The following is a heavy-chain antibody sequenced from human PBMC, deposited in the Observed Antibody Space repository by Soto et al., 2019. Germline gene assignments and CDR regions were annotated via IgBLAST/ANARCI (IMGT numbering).Heavy chain of an antibody. CDR1: GFTFSSYD. Sequence: PXGSLRLSCTAAGFTFSSYDMSWGRQAPGKGLDWVSVIIDNGVTTYYADSVKGRFTISRDNSKNTLYLQMNSLRVEDTAVYYFTKRLGSTETTYGDSWGQGTLVTVSS. J-gene: IGHJ4*02. CDR3: TKRLGSTETTYGDS. D-gene: IGHD1-1*01. CDR2: IIDNGVTT. V-gene: IGHV3-23*01.